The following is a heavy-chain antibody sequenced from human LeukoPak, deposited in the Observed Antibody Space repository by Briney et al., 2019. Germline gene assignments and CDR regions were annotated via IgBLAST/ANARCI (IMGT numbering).Heavy chain of an antibody. V-gene: IGHV3-33*06. CDR3: AKGKLDTYYYYYIDV. J-gene: IGHJ6*03. D-gene: IGHD3-9*01. CDR2: ISYDGSNK. Sequence: GGSLRLSCAASGCSFTSYGMHWVRQAPGKGLDWVAAISYDGSNKYYADSVKGRFTISRDSSKNTLFLQMKELRAEDTAVYYCAKGKLDTYYYYYIDVWGKGTTVTVSS. CDR1: GCSFTSYG.